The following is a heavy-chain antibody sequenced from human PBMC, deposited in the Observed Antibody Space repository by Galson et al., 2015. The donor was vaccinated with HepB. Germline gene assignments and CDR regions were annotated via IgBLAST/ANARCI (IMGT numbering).Heavy chain of an antibody. J-gene: IGHJ2*01. CDR1: GFTFSSYN. CDR3: ARGVGVTVAAAYWYFDL. CDR2: ISSSSSYI. Sequence: LRLSCAASGFTFSSYNMNWVRQAPGKGLEWVSSISSSSSYIYYADSVRGRFTISRDNAKNSLYLQMHSLRAEDTAVYYCARGVGVTVAAAYWYFDLWGRGTLVTVSS. V-gene: IGHV3-21*01. D-gene: IGHD6-19*01.